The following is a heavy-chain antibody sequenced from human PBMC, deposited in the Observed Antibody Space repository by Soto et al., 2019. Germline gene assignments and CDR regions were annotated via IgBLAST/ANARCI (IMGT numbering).Heavy chain of an antibody. V-gene: IGHV3-48*02. D-gene: IGHD5-18*01. CDR2: ISGSSSPI. J-gene: IGHJ4*02. CDR3: ARVRGYRYGYFDP. Sequence: LRLSCAASGFIISPYSMIWVRQAPGRGLEWVSFISGSSSPIYYADSVKGRFTISRDNGKNSLYLQMNSLRDEDTAIYYCARVRGYRYGYFDPWGQETQVTVSS. CDR1: GFIISPYS.